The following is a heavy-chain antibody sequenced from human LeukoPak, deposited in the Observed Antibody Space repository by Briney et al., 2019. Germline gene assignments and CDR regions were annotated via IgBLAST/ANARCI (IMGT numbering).Heavy chain of an antibody. V-gene: IGHV7-4-1*02. J-gene: IGHJ6*03. CDR2: INTNTGNP. CDR1: GYTFTSYA. Sequence: ASVKVSCKASGYTFTSYAMNWVRQAPGQGLEWVGWINTNTGNPTYAQGFTGRFVFSLDTSVSTAYLQISSLKAEDTAVYYCAREKSQRCSSTSCYVSRGVNYYYYMDVWGKGTTVTVSS. CDR3: AREKSQRCSSTSCYVSRGVNYYYYMDV. D-gene: IGHD2-2*01.